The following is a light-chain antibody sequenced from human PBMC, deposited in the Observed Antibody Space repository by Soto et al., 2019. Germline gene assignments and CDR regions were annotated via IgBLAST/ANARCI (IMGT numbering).Light chain of an antibody. CDR3: QQYDEWPLT. CDR1: HNVKTR. V-gene: IGKV3-15*01. J-gene: IGKJ4*01. CDR2: DAF. Sequence: EKEMTQAPATLSVSPGEKTTPSCRASHNVKTRLAWYQQKPGQAPRLLIYDAFTRATGIPARFSGSASGTEITLTISSLQSEDFAVYYCQQYDEWPLTFGGGTKVDIK.